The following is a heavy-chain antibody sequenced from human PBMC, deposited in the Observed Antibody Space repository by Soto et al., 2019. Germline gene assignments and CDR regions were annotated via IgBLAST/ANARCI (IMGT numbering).Heavy chain of an antibody. J-gene: IGHJ4*02. CDR3: AKSEYCSGTNCYDGFAY. CDR2: ISASGGST. Sequence: EVQLLESGGGLVQPGGSLRLSCVASGFTFSNHAMSWVRLAPGRRLEWVSGISASGGSTYYADSVKGRFTISRDNSKNTLYLHMNSLRAEDTAVYYCAKSEYCSGTNCYDGFAYWGQGTLVTVSS. V-gene: IGHV3-23*01. D-gene: IGHD2-2*01. CDR1: GFTFSNHA.